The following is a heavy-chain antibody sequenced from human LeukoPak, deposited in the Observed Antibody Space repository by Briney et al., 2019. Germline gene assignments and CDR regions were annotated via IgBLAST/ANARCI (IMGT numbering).Heavy chain of an antibody. D-gene: IGHD2-21*01. Sequence: PSETLSLTCTVSGGSISSSSYYWGWIRQPPGKGLEWIGSIYYSGSTYYNPSLKSRVTISVDTSKNQFSLKLSSVTAADTAVYYCARGVRGSPPNWYFDLWGRGTLVTVSS. J-gene: IGHJ2*01. CDR1: GGSISSSSYY. CDR2: IYYSGST. CDR3: ARGVRGSPPNWYFDL. V-gene: IGHV4-39*07.